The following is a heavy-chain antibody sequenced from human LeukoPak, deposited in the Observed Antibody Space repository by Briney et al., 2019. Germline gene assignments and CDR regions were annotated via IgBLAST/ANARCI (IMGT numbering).Heavy chain of an antibody. CDR2: IRYDGSNK. CDR3: AKGPDSSGYYPYYYYYMDV. J-gene: IGHJ6*03. V-gene: IGHV3-30*02. Sequence: GGSLRLSCAASGFTFSSYGMHWVRQAPGKGLEWVAFIRYDGSNKYYADSVKGRFPISRDNSKNTLYLQMNSLRAEDTAVYYCAKGPDSSGYYPYYYYYMDVWGKGTTVTISS. CDR1: GFTFSSYG. D-gene: IGHD3-22*01.